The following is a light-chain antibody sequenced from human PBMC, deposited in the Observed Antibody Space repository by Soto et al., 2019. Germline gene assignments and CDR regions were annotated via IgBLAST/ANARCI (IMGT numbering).Light chain of an antibody. CDR2: EVS. CDR1: SSDVGGYDY. J-gene: IGLJ1*01. V-gene: IGLV2-14*01. CDR3: GSYSISXAYL. Sequence: QSVLTQPASVSGSPVQSITISCTGTSSDVGGYDYFSWYQLHPGKSPKLMVFEVSNRPSGVYYRFSGSKSVNTASLTISGLQAEDEADYFCGSYSISXAYLFGTGTKVXV.